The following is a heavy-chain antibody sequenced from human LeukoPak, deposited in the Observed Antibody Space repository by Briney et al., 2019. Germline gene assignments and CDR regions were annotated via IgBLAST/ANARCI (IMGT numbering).Heavy chain of an antibody. D-gene: IGHD3-22*01. V-gene: IGHV1-8*01. CDR2: MNPNSGNT. CDR1: EYSFTSYD. CDR3: ARGRGYDRTGYVYYFDF. Sequence: GASVKVSCKASEYSFTSYDINWVRQAPGQGFEWVGWMNPNSGNTGHAQEFQGRVTMTRDTSMSTAYMELSSLRYEDTAVYYCARGRGYDRTGYVYYFDFWGQGTLVTVSS. J-gene: IGHJ4*02.